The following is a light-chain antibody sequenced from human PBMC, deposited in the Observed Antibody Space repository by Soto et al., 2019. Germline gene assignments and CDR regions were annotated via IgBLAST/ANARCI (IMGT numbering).Light chain of an antibody. CDR3: QQYGSSPET. CDR1: QFVSSY. V-gene: IGKV3-20*01. Sequence: DIVVTQSPATLSASPGERVTLSCRVSQFVSSYLAWYQQKPGQAPRLLIYGASSRATGIPDRFSGSGSGTDFTLTISRLEPEDFAVYYCQQYGSSPETFGQGTKVDIK. CDR2: GAS. J-gene: IGKJ1*01.